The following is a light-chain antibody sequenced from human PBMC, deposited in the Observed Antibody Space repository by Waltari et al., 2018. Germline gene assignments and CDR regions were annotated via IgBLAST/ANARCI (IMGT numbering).Light chain of an antibody. CDR2: YVS. V-gene: IGLV2-11*01. CDR1: SSDVGSYNY. CDR3: TSYAGAYTV. Sequence: QSALPQPRSVSGSPGQSVTISCTGPSSDVGSYNYVSWYQQHPGKAPKLIIYYVSQRLSGVPDRFSGSKSGNTASLTISGLEADDEADYFCTSYAGAYTVFGGGTKLTVL. J-gene: IGLJ2*01.